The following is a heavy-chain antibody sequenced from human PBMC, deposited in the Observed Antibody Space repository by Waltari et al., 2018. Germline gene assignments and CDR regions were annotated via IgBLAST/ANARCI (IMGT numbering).Heavy chain of an antibody. CDR3: ARRDSYCGGDCLGN. Sequence: QVQLVQSGAEVKKPGASVKVSCEASGYTFTAYNMHWVLQAPGQGLEWMGWINPNSGGTKYAQKFQGRVTMTRDTSIRIAYMEVSRLTSDDTAVYYCARRDSYCGGDCLGNWGQGTLVTVSS. V-gene: IGHV1-2*02. J-gene: IGHJ4*02. CDR2: INPNSGGT. D-gene: IGHD2-21*01. CDR1: GYTFTAYN.